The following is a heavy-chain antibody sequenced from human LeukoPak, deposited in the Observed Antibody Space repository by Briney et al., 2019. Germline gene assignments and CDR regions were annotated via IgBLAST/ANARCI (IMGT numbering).Heavy chain of an antibody. V-gene: IGHV1-2*02. CDR3: AREGCSGGSCYSAWFDP. CDR2: INPNSGGT. Sequence: ASVKVSFKASGYTFTGYYMHWVRQAPGQGLEWMGWINPNSGGTNYAQKFQGRVTMTRDTSTSTAYMELSRLRSDDTAVYYCAREGCSGGSCYSAWFDPWGQGTLVTVSS. D-gene: IGHD2-15*01. J-gene: IGHJ5*02. CDR1: GYTFTGYY.